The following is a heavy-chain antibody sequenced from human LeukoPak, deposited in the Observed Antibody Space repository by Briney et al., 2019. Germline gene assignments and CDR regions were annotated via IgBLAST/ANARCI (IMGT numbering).Heavy chain of an antibody. D-gene: IGHD3-3*01. V-gene: IGHV3-66*01. CDR1: GFTFSSYW. CDR2: IYSGGST. CDR3: AREGFWSGYYTADYYGMDV. Sequence: GGSLRLSCAASGFTFSSYWMHWVRQAPGKGLEWVSVIYSGGSTYYADSVKGRFTISRDNSKNTLYLQMNSLRAEDTAVYYCAREGFWSGYYTADYYGMDVWGQGTTVTVSS. J-gene: IGHJ6*02.